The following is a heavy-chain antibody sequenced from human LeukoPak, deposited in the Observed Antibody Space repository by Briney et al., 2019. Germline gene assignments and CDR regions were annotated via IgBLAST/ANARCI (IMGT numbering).Heavy chain of an antibody. CDR2: ISGSGGST. J-gene: IGHJ4*02. Sequence: GGSLRLSCVASGFTFRYYGMNWVRQAPGKGLEWVSAISGSGGSTYYADSVKGRFTISRDNSKNTLYLQMNSLKPEDTAVYFCARDSRLKWTEYYFDFWGQGTLVTVSS. V-gene: IGHV3-23*01. CDR3: ARDSRLKWTEYYFDF. CDR1: GFTFRYYG. D-gene: IGHD3/OR15-3a*01.